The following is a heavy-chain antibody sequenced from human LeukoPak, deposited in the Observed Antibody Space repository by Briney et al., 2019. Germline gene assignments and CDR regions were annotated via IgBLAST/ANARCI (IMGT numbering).Heavy chain of an antibody. D-gene: IGHD3-22*01. CDR2: IKQDGSEK. Sequence: GGSQRLSCAASGFTFSSYWMSWVRQAPGKGLEWVANIKQDGSEKYYVDSVKGRFTISRDNAKNSLYLQMNSLRAEDTAVYYCARDGEYYDSSGYYDYWGQGTLATVSS. J-gene: IGHJ4*02. CDR1: GFTFSSYW. CDR3: ARDGEYYDSSGYYDY. V-gene: IGHV3-7*03.